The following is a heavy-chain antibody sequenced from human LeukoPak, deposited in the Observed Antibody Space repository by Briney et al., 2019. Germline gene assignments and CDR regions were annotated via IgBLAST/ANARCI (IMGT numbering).Heavy chain of an antibody. CDR1: GGSISSSSYY. D-gene: IGHD3-16*01. J-gene: IGHJ4*02. CDR2: IYYSGST. Sequence: SETLSLTCTVSGGSISSSSYYWGWIRQPPGKGLEWIGSIYYSGSTYYNPSLKSRVAISVDTSKNQFSLKLSSVTAADTAVYYCARDQGGVVDYWGQGTLVTVSS. CDR3: ARDQGGVVDY. V-gene: IGHV4-39*07.